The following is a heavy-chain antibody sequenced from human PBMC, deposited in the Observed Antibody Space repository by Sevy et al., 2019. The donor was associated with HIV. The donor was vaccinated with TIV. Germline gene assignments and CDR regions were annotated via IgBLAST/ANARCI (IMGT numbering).Heavy chain of an antibody. Sequence: GGSLRLSCAASGTPFSTSGIHWVRQAPGEGLEWLSYISGGSSTTYYADSVKGRFTISRDNAKNSLYLQMNSLRAEDTAVYYCARDPYSGNYYDYFYHMDVWGKGTTVTVSS. V-gene: IGHV3-48*01. J-gene: IGHJ6*03. CDR3: ARDPYSGNYYDYFYHMDV. CDR1: GTPFSTSG. CDR2: ISGGSSTT. D-gene: IGHD1-26*01.